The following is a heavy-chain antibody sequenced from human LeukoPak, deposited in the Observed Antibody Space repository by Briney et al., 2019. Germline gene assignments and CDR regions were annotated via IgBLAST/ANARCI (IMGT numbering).Heavy chain of an antibody. CDR2: IYDDGSKE. V-gene: IGHV3-33*01. Sequence: HPGGSLRLSCAASGFTFSNYGMHWVRQAPGKGLEWVAVIYDDGSKEYFADSVKGRFTISRDNSKNTVLLQMNSLRAEDTAVFYCARDFKSGYVDSWGQGTLVTVSS. CDR3: ARDFKSGYVDS. D-gene: IGHD3-3*01. CDR1: GFTFSNYG. J-gene: IGHJ4*02.